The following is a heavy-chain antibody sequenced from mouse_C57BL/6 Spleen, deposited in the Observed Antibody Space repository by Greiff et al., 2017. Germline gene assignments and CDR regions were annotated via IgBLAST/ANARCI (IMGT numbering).Heavy chain of an antibody. CDR2: IYPRDGST. CDR3: TRWDGYDGDYYAMDY. CDR1: GYTFTDHT. D-gene: IGHD2-2*01. Sequence: VKLMESDAELVKPGASVKISCKVSGYTFTDHTIHWMKQRPEQGLEWIGYIYPRDGSTKYNEKFKGKATLTADKSSSTAYMQINSLTSEDSAVYFCTRWDGYDGDYYAMDYWGQGTSVTVSS. V-gene: IGHV1-78*01. J-gene: IGHJ4*01.